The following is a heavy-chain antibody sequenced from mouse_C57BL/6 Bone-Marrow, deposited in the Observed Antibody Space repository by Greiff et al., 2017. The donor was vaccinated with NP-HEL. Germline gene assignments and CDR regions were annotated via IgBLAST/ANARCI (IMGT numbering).Heavy chain of an antibody. J-gene: IGHJ4*01. Sequence: VQLQQSGPVLVKPGASVKMSCKASGYTFTDYYMNWVKQSHGKSLEWIGVINPYNGGTSYNQKFKGKATLTVDKSSSTAYMELNSLTSEDSAVYYCARYIYYYGSSYVDYAMDYWGQGTSVTVSS. D-gene: IGHD1-1*01. V-gene: IGHV1-19*01. CDR3: ARYIYYYGSSYVDYAMDY. CDR1: GYTFTDYY. CDR2: INPYNGGT.